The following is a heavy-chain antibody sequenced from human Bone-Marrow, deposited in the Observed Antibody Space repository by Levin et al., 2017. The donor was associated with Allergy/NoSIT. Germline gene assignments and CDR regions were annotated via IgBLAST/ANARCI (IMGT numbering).Heavy chain of an antibody. CDR3: ARDRVVVVAATRGWFDP. V-gene: IGHV1-69*01. Sequence: KISCKASGGTFSSYAISWVRQAPGQGLEWMGGIIPIFGTANYAQKFQGRVTITADESTSTAYMELSSLRSEDTAVYYCARDRVVVVAATRGWFDPWGQGTLVTVSS. J-gene: IGHJ5*02. CDR2: IIPIFGTA. D-gene: IGHD2-15*01. CDR1: GGTFSSYA.